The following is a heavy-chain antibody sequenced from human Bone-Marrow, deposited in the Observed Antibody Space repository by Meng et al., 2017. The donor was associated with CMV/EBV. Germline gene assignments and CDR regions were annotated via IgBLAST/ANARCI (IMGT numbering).Heavy chain of an antibody. CDR1: GFTFSSYS. J-gene: IGHJ6*02. CDR3: ARLSSRQLHGYYYGMDV. CDR2: ISSSSSYI. Sequence: GESLKISCAASGFTFSSYSMNWVRQAPGKGLEWVSSISSSSSYIYYADSVKGRFTISRDNAKNSLYLQMNSLRAEDTAVYYCARLSSRQLHGYYYGMDVWGQGNTVNVAS. D-gene: IGHD2-2*01. V-gene: IGHV3-21*01.